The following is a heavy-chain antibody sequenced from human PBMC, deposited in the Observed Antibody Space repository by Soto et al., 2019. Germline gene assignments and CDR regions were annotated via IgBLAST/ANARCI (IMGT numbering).Heavy chain of an antibody. CDR1: GGSISSSNW. CDR2: IYHSGNT. J-gene: IGHJ4*02. CDR3: ARRWGEGRVDY. D-gene: IGHD3-10*01. V-gene: IGHV4-4*02. Sequence: QVQLQESGPGLVKPSGTLSLTCAVSGGSISSSNWWSWVRQPPGKGLEWIGEIYHSGNTNYNPSLTSRVTMAVDKSRNQFSLKLSSVTDADTAVYYCARRWGEGRVDYWGQGTRVTVSS.